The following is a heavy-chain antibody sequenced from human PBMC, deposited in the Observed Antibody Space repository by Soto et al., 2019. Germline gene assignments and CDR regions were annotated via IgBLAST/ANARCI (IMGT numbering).Heavy chain of an antibody. V-gene: IGHV1-18*01. CDR2: ISAYNGNT. D-gene: IGHD2-15*01. CDR1: GYTFTSYG. CDR3: AGDLQGYCSGGSCLSPFDP. Sequence: QVQLVQSGAEVKKPGASVKVSCKASGYTFTSYGISWVRQAPGQGLEWMGWISAYNGNTNYAQKLQGRVTMTTDTSTSTAYMELRSLRSDDTAVYYCAGDLQGYCSGGSCLSPFDPWGQGTLVTVSS. J-gene: IGHJ5*02.